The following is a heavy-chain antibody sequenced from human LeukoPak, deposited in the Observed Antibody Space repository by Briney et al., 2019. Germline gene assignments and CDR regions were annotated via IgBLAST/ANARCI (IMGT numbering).Heavy chain of an antibody. CDR3: AREIVVVVAATPDAFDI. CDR2: MYYGGSS. J-gene: IGHJ3*02. D-gene: IGHD2-15*01. CDR1: GGSVSHYY. Sequence: SETLSLTCNVSGGSVSHYYWSWIRQPPGKGLEWIGYMYYGGSSNYNPSLKSRVTISIDTSKNQFSLKLSSVTAADTAVYYCAREIVVVVAATPDAFDIWGQGTMVTVSS. V-gene: IGHV4-59*02.